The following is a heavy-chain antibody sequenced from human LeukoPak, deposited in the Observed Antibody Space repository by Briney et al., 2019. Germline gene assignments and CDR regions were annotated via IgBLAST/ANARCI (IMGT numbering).Heavy chain of an antibody. CDR3: ARDPGWSSFDI. V-gene: IGHV3-7*01. CDR2: MKEDGSVK. J-gene: IGHJ3*02. CDR1: GFPFSSYW. Sequence: TGGSLRLSCVASGFPFSSYWMSWVRQAPGEGLEFVANMKEDGSVKNYVDSVKGRFTISRDNAENSVYLQMSSLRAEDTALYYCARDPGWSSFDIWGQGAMVTVSS. D-gene: IGHD2-15*01.